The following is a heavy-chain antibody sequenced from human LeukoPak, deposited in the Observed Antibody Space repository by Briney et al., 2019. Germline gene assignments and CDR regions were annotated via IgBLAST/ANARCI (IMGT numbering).Heavy chain of an antibody. Sequence: GGSLRLSCAASGFTFSSYEMNWVRQAPGKGLEWVSYITSSGSTIYYADSVKGRFTISRENAKNTLYLQMNSLRAEDTAVYYCAKGDSQVTTYYFDYWDQGTLVTVSS. V-gene: IGHV3-48*03. CDR1: GFTFSSYE. CDR3: AKGDSQVTTYYFDY. CDR2: ITSSGSTI. D-gene: IGHD4-17*01. J-gene: IGHJ4*02.